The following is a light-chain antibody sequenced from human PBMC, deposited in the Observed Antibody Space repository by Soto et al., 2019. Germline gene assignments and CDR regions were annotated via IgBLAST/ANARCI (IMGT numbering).Light chain of an antibody. J-gene: IGLJ2*01. Sequence: QSVLTQPPSVSGAPGQRVTISCTGSSSNIGTVYDVHWYQQLPGTAPRLLIYNNNNRPSGVPDRFSGSKSGTSASLAISELQAEDEAEYYCQSFDSSLSVVFGGGTKLTVL. CDR1: SSNIGTVYD. CDR2: NNN. CDR3: QSFDSSLSVV. V-gene: IGLV1-40*01.